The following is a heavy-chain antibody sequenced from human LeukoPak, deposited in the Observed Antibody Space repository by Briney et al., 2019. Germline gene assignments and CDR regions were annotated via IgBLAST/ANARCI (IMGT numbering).Heavy chain of an antibody. CDR1: GGSITSGSYY. Sequence: KASETLSLTCTVSGGSITSGSYYWSWIRQPAGKGLECIGRVYISGSTNYNPSLAGRATISIDTSKNQFSLKLSSVTAADTAVYYCAGPSGSASDTEYFQNWGQGTLVTVSS. D-gene: IGHD6-13*01. J-gene: IGHJ1*01. V-gene: IGHV4-61*02. CDR2: VYISGST. CDR3: AGPSGSASDTEYFQN.